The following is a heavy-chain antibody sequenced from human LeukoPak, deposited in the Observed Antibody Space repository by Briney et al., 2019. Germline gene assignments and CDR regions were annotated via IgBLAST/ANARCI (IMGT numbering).Heavy chain of an antibody. J-gene: IGHJ6*03. CDR2: IWYDGSNK. CDR1: GFTFSSDG. V-gene: IGHV3-33*06. Sequence: GRSLRLSCAVSGFTFSSDGMGWVRQAPGGGLWWGVVIWYDGSNKYYQDSVKGRFPISRDNSKNTLYLQMNSLRAEDTAVYYCAKDGYGSYYDYYYYYMDVWGKGTTVTVSS. D-gene: IGHD1-26*01. CDR3: AKDGYGSYYDYYYYYMDV.